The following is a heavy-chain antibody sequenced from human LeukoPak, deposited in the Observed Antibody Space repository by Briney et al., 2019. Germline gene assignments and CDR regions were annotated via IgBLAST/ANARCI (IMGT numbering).Heavy chain of an antibody. V-gene: IGHV1-2*02. J-gene: IGHJ4*02. CDR3: ARDGSGSYYGGSDY. D-gene: IGHD3-10*01. CDR2: IDPNSGGT. CDR1: GYTFTGYY. Sequence: GASVKVSCKASGYTFTGYYMYWVRQAPGQGVEWMGWIDPNSGGTNYAQKFQGRVTMTRDTSIFTAYMELSSLRSDDTAVYYCARDGSGSYYGGSDYWGQGTLVTVSS.